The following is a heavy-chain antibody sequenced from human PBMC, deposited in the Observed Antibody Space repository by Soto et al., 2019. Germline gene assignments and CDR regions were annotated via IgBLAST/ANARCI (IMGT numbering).Heavy chain of an antibody. V-gene: IGHV1-69*13. CDR1: GGTFSSYA. J-gene: IGHJ6*02. Sequence: SVKVSCKASGGTFSSYAISWVRQAPGQGLEWMGGIIPIFGTANYAQKFQGRVTITADESTSTAYMELSSLRSEDTAVYYCARYDYGDYGGYYYYYGMDAWGQGTTVTVS. CDR3: ARYDYGDYGGYYYYYGMDA. D-gene: IGHD4-17*01. CDR2: IIPIFGTA.